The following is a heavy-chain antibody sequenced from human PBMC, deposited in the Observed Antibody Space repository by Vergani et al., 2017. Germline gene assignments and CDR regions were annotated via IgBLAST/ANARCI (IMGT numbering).Heavy chain of an antibody. D-gene: IGHD2-21*02. V-gene: IGHV4-38-2*01. CDR3: ARHNLWGDSQTGIDF. J-gene: IGHJ4*02. Sequence: QVQLQESGPGLVKPSETLSLTCAVSGYSISSGSYWAWIRQPPGKGLDWIGSIFHSGTTLYNTSIESLVTISLDTSRNQFSLRLSSVTAADTAVYYCARHNLWGDSQTGIDFWGRGTLVIVSS. CDR1: GYSISSGSY. CDR2: IFHSGTT.